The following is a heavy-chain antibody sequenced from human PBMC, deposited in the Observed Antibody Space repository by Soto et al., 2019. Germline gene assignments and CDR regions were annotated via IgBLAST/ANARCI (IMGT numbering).Heavy chain of an antibody. Sequence: PGGSLRLSCAASGFTFSSYAMSWVRQAPGKGLEWVSAISGSGGSTYYADSVKGRFTISRDNSKNTLYLQMNSLRAEDTAVYYCAKPDTWGDDGSSSGFDYWGQGTLVTVSS. D-gene: IGHD6-6*01. CDR2: ISGSGGST. J-gene: IGHJ4*02. CDR1: GFTFSSYA. CDR3: AKPDTWGDDGSSSGFDY. V-gene: IGHV3-23*01.